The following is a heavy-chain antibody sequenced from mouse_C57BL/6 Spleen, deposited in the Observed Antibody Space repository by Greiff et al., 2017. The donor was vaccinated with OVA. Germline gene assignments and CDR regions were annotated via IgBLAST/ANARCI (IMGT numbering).Heavy chain of an antibody. CDR2: ISYDGSN. Sequence: ESGPGLVKPSQSLSLTCSVTGYSITSGFYWNWIRQFPGNKLEWMGYISYDGSNNYNPSLKNRISITRDTSKNQFFLKLNSVTTEDTATYYCAREGGAYSWGQGTLVTVAA. CDR3: AREGGAYS. D-gene: IGHD2-10*01. J-gene: IGHJ3*01. CDR1: GYSITSGFY. V-gene: IGHV3-6*01.